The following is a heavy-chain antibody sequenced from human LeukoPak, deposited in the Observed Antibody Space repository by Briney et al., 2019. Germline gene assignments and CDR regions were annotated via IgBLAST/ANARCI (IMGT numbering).Heavy chain of an antibody. Sequence: GGSLRLSCAASGFTFSSYAMGWVRQAPGKGLEWVSAITASGGNTYYADSVKGRFTISRDNAKDSLYLQMNSLRAEDTALYYCVRIPNSANFPNWFDPWGQGTLVTVSS. D-gene: IGHD4/OR15-4a*01. J-gene: IGHJ5*02. CDR3: VRIPNSANFPNWFDP. V-gene: IGHV3-23*01. CDR1: GFTFSSYA. CDR2: ITASGGNT.